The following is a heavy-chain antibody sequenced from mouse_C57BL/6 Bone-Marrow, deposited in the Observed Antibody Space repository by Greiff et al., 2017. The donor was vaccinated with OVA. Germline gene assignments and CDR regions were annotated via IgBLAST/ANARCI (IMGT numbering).Heavy chain of an antibody. CDR1: GFSLTSYG. D-gene: IGHD2-4*01. V-gene: IGHV2-2*01. CDR2: IWSGGST. CDR3: ARNRGYYDYDGGYFDV. Sequence: VKLMESGPGLVQPSQSLSITCTVSGFSLTSYGVHWVRQSPGKGLEWLGVIWSGGSTDYNAAFISRLSISKDNSKSQVFFKMNSLQADDTAIYYCARNRGYYDYDGGYFDVWGTGTTVTVSS. J-gene: IGHJ1*03.